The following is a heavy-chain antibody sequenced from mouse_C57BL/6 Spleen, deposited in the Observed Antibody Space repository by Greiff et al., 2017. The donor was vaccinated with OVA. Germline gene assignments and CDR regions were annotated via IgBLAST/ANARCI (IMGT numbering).Heavy chain of an antibody. V-gene: IGHV1-50*01. Sequence: VQLQQPGAELVKPGASVKLSCKASGYTFTSYWMQWVKQRPGQGLEWIGEIDPSDSYTNYNQKFKGKATLTVDTSSSTAYMQLSSLTSEDSAVYYCARQDYYGSRKDYAMDYWGQGTSVTVSS. J-gene: IGHJ4*01. CDR2: IDPSDSYT. CDR1: GYTFTSYW. CDR3: ARQDYYGSRKDYAMDY. D-gene: IGHD1-1*01.